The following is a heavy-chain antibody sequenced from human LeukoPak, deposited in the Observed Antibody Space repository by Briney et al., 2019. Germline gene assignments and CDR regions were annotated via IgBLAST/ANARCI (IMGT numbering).Heavy chain of an antibody. CDR3: ARGTGITIFGVAHDAFDI. D-gene: IGHD3-3*01. Sequence: GASVKVSCKASGYTFTSYHMHWVRQAAGQGLEWMGIINPSGGSTSYGQKFQGRVTMTRDTSTSTVYMELSSLRSEDTAFYYCARGTGITIFGVAHDAFDIWGQGTMVTVSS. J-gene: IGHJ3*02. CDR2: INPSGGST. CDR1: GYTFTSYH. V-gene: IGHV1-46*01.